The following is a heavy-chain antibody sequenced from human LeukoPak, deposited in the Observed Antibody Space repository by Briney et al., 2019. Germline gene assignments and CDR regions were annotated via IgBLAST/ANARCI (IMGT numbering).Heavy chain of an antibody. CDR1: GFTFSSYA. Sequence: GGSLRLSCAASGFTFSSYAMHWVRQATGKGLEWVAVISYDGSNKYYADSVKGRFTISIDNSKNTLYLQMNSLRAEDTAVYYCARGKGQVVPYGMDVWGQGTTVTVSS. D-gene: IGHD3-22*01. CDR2: ISYDGSNK. V-gene: IGHV3-30-3*01. J-gene: IGHJ6*02. CDR3: ARGKGQVVPYGMDV.